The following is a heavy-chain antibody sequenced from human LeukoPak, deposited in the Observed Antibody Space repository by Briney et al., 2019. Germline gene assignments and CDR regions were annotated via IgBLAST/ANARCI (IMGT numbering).Heavy chain of an antibody. CDR3: ARDDYGGYYYYYGMDV. D-gene: IGHD4-17*01. CDR1: GFTFSSYE. Sequence: PGGSLRLSCAASGFTFSSYEMNRVRQAPGKGLEWVSYISSSGSTIYYADSVKGRFTISRDNAKNSLYLQMNSLRAEDTAVYYCARDDYGGYYYYYGMDVWGQGTTVTVSS. J-gene: IGHJ6*02. CDR2: ISSSGSTI. V-gene: IGHV3-48*03.